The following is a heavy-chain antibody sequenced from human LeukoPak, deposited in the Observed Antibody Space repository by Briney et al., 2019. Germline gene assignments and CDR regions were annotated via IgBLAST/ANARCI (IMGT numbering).Heavy chain of an antibody. V-gene: IGHV4-4*07. CDR1: GASINNDF. CDR2: IYSSGTT. CDR3: ARKRWLQHFDY. Sequence: SETLSLTCTVSGASINNDFWTWIRQPAGKGLEWIGRIYSSGTTNYNPSLKSRVIMSVDTSKNQFSLKLNSVTAADTAVYYCARKRWLQHFDYWGQGTLVTVSS. D-gene: IGHD5-24*01. J-gene: IGHJ4*02.